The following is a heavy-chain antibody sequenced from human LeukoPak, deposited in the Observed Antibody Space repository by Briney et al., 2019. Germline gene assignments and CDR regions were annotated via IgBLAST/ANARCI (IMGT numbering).Heavy chain of an antibody. V-gene: IGHV4-59*01. D-gene: IGHD6-6*01. CDR3: XGGXXYSSSSXWXDP. CDR2: IYYSGST. CDR1: GGSISSYY. J-gene: IGHJ5*02. Sequence: PSETLSLTCTVSGGSISSYYWSWIRQPPGKGLEWIGYIYYSGSTNYNPSLKSRVTISVDTSKNQFSLKLSSGTAADTAVYYCXGGXXYSSSSXWXDPWGQXXXVTV.